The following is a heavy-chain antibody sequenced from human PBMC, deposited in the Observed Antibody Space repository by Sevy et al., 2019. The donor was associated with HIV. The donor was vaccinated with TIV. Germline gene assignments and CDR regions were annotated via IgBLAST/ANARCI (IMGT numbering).Heavy chain of an antibody. Sequence: GGSLRLSCAASGFTFRGYVMSWVRQAPGKGLEWVGRIKSKTDGGTGDYAAPVKGRFSISRDDSKNTLYLQMNSLKTEDTAVYYCTTGDPYNRYGYMRPYFFDYWGQGTLVTVSS. D-gene: IGHD5-18*01. CDR2: IKSKTDGGTG. V-gene: IGHV3-15*01. CDR1: GFTFRGYV. CDR3: TTGDPYNRYGYMRPYFFDY. J-gene: IGHJ4*02.